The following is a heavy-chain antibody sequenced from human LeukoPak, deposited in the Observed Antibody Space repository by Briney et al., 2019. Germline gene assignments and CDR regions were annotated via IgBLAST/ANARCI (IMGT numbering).Heavy chain of an antibody. J-gene: IGHJ4*02. V-gene: IGHV1-24*01. CDR1: GYTLTELS. CDR3: ATGGKYSSSWYNFDY. D-gene: IGHD6-13*01. Sequence: ASVKVSCMVSGYTLTELSMHWVRQAPGKGLEWMGGFDPEDGDTIYAQKFQGRVTMTEDTSTDTAYMELSSLRSEDTAVYYCATGGKYSSSWYNFDYWGQGTLVTVSS. CDR2: FDPEDGDT.